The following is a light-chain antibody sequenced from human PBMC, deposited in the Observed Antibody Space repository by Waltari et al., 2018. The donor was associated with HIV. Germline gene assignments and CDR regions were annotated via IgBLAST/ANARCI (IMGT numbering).Light chain of an antibody. CDR3: QSADSSGSPYVV. V-gene: IGLV3-25*03. J-gene: IGLJ2*01. CDR1: ALPKQY. Sequence: SYELTQPTSVSVSPGQTARITCSGDALPKQYTYWYQQKPGQAPVLVIYKDSERPSGIPERFSDSNSGTTVTLTISGVQAEDEADYYCQSADSSGSPYVVFGGGTKLTVL. CDR2: KDS.